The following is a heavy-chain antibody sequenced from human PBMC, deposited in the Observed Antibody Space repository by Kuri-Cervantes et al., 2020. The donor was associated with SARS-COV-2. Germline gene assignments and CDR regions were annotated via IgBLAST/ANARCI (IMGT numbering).Heavy chain of an antibody. CDR2: TSYDGSNA. CDR1: GFILSNYG. V-gene: IGHV3-30*18. Sequence: GESLKISCAASGFILSNYGMHWVRQSPGKGLEWVAFTSYDGSNAYYADSVRGRFTVSRDNSKNTLSLQMNGLRAEDTAVYYCAKDIGTRSTNFVTYDYWGQGDLVTVSS. D-gene: IGHD2/OR15-2a*01. CDR3: AKDIGTRSTNFVTYDY. J-gene: IGHJ4*02.